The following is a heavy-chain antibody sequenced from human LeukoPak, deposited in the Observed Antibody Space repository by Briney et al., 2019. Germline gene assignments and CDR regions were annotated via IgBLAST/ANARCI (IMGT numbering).Heavy chain of an antibody. Sequence: ASVKVSCKASGYTFTSYGLSWVRQAPGQGLEWMGLISSYNSNTNYAQKFQGRVTMTTDTSTSTAYMELRSLRSDDTAVYYCARDRLRFLPWAWFDPWGQGTLVTVSS. D-gene: IGHD3-3*01. CDR3: ARDRLRFLPWAWFDP. V-gene: IGHV1-18*01. J-gene: IGHJ5*02. CDR1: GYTFTSYG. CDR2: ISSYNSNT.